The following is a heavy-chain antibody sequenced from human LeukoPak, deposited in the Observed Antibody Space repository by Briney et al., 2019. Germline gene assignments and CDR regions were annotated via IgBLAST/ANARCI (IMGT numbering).Heavy chain of an antibody. CDR3: AREGEHYVGVEYYYYGMDV. D-gene: IGHD1-26*01. CDR2: IYSGGST. V-gene: IGHV3-66*01. Sequence: GGSLRLSCAASGFTVNNNYMSWVRQAPGKGLEWVSVIYSGGSTYYADSGKGRFTISRDNSKNTVYLQMISLRAEDTALYYCAREGEHYVGVEYYYYGMDVWGQGTTVTVSS. J-gene: IGHJ6*02. CDR1: GFTVNNNY.